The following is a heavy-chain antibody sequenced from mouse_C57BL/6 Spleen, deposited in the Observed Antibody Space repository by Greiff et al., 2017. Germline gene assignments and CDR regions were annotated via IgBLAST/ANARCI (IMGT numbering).Heavy chain of an antibody. Sequence: QVQLQQPGAELVKPGASVKLSCKASGYTFTSYWMHWVKQRPGQGLEWIGMIHPNSGSTNYNEKFKSKATLTVDKSSSTAYMQLSSLTSEDSAVYYCARGVLSTMGGFAYWGQGTLVTVSA. D-gene: IGHD2-1*01. CDR3: ARGVLSTMGGFAY. CDR2: IHPNSGST. J-gene: IGHJ3*01. CDR1: GYTFTSYW. V-gene: IGHV1-64*01.